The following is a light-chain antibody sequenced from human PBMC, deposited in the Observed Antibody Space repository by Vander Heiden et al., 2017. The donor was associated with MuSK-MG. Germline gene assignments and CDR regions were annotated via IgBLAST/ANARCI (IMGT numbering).Light chain of an antibody. CDR2: LEGSGNY. Sequence: QPVVTQSSSASASLGSSVRLTCTLDSGHSTYIIAWHQQQPGKAPRFLMRLEGSGNYIKGSGVPYRFSGSSSGADRHLSISNLQFEDEADYYCETWDPNTQVFGTGTRVTVL. J-gene: IGLJ1*01. CDR3: ETWDPNTQV. CDR1: SGHSTYI. V-gene: IGLV4-60*02.